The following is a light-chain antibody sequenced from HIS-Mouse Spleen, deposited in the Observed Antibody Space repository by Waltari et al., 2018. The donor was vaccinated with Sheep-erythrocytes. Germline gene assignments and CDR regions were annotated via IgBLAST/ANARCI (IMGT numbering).Light chain of an antibody. J-gene: IGKJ1*01. Sequence: DIVMTQSPLSLPVTPGEPAPISCRSSQCLLHSNGFHYLDWYLQRPGPSPQLLIYLGSNRASGVPDRFSGSGSGTDFTLKISRVEAEDVGVYYCMQALQTPWTFGQGTKVEIK. CDR1: QCLLHSNGFHY. CDR3: MQALQTPWT. CDR2: LGS. V-gene: IGKV2-28*01.